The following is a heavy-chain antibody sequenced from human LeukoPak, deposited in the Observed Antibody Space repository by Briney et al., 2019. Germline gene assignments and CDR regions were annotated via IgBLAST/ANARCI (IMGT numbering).Heavy chain of an antibody. CDR3: ARGGGARGVDY. J-gene: IGHJ4*02. D-gene: IGHD3-10*01. CDR2: IYVSGSA. V-gene: IGHV4-59*02. CDR1: GGSVTVYY. Sequence: TSETLSLTCSLSGGSVTVYYWTWIRHAPGGGLVCIAYIYVSGSANYNPPLRSRVTPFIETSKNQFSLKMRSVTAADAAVYYCARGGGARGVDYWGQGTLVTVSS.